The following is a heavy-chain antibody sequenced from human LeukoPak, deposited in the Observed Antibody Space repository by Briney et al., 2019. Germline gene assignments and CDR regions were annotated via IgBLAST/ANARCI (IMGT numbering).Heavy chain of an antibody. CDR3: ARGLHITMILADAFDI. Sequence: ASVKVSCKASGYTFTSYDINWVRQATGQGLEWMGWMNPNSGNTGYAQKFQGRVTMTRNTSISTAYMELSSLRSEDTAVYYCARGLHITMILADAFDIWGQGTMVTVSS. CDR1: GYTFTSYD. J-gene: IGHJ3*02. V-gene: IGHV1-8*01. D-gene: IGHD3-22*01. CDR2: MNPNSGNT.